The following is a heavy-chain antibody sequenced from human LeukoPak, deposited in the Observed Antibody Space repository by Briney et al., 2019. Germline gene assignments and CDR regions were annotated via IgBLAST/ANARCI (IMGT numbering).Heavy chain of an antibody. CDR1: GFTFRSYW. D-gene: IGHD5/OR15-5a*01. J-gene: IGHJ3*02. CDR2: LNTDGRSA. CDR3: ARDSTYAFDI. V-gene: IGHV3-74*01. Sequence: GGCLRLSCAASGFTFRSYWMHWVRQVPGKELMWVARLNTDGRSASYGEFVKGRFTISRDNAKNSLYLQMNSLRAEDTAVYYCARDSTYAFDIWGQGTMVTVSS.